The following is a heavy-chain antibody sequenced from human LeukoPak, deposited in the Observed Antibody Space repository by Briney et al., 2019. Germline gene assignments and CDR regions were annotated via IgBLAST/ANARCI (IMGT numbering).Heavy chain of an antibody. J-gene: IGHJ4*02. CDR1: GCPSTEDY. CDR2: MFPNNGNT. Sequence: ASVKVSCKTSGCPSTEDYLHWVRQVPGQGLEWMGWMFPNNGNTYYAQKFQGRVTITRDTSINTAYLDLSGLKSDDTAVYYCAREIWYYSQWGQGTLVTVSS. CDR3: AREIWYYSQ. V-gene: IGHV1-2*02. D-gene: IGHD6-13*01.